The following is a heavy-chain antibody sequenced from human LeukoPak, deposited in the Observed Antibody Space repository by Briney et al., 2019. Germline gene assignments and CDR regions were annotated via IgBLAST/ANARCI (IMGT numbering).Heavy chain of an antibody. CDR1: GDSIDNYY. J-gene: IGHJ6*03. CDR2: MYTIGSI. V-gene: IGHV4-4*07. Sequence: PSETLSLTCSVSGDSIDNYYWTWVRQPAGKGLEWIGRMYTIGSINYNPSLKSRVTLSVDTSKNQLSLKLNSVTAADSAVYFCARVSHVKADYYYYLYMDVWGKGATVTVSS. CDR3: ARVSHVKADYYYYLYMDV.